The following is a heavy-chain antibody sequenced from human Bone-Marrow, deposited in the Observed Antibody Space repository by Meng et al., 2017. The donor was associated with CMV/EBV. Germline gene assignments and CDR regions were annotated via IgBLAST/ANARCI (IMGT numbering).Heavy chain of an antibody. CDR1: GFTFSSYS. V-gene: IGHV3-48*04. CDR2: ISSSAGTI. Sequence: GGSLRLSCAASGFTFSSYSMNWVRQAPGKGLEWISYISSSAGTIYYADSVKGRFTISRDNAKNLLYLQMNSLRAEDTAVYYCARRLCHWGQGALVTVSS. CDR3: ARRLCH. J-gene: IGHJ4*02.